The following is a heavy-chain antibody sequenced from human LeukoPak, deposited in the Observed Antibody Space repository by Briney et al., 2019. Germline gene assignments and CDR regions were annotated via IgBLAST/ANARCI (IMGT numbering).Heavy chain of an antibody. Sequence: SVKVSCKASGGTFSSYAISWVRQAPGQGLEWMGGIIPIFGTASYAQKFQGRVTITTDESTSTAYMELSSLRSEDTAVYYCAREVYSNYWDYFDYWGQGTLVTVSS. CDR2: IIPIFGTA. D-gene: IGHD4-11*01. V-gene: IGHV1-69*05. CDR1: GGTFSSYA. J-gene: IGHJ4*02. CDR3: AREVYSNYWDYFDY.